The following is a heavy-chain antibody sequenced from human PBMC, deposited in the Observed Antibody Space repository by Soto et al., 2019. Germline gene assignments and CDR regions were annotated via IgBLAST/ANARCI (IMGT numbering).Heavy chain of an antibody. V-gene: IGHV3-53*01. Sequence: EVQLVESGGGLIQPGGSLRLFCAASGFTVSSKYMTWVRQAPGKGLEWVSVIYGGGTTYYADSVKGRFTISRDNSKNTLYLQVNSLRAEDTAVYYCVQTTGWPGFDFWGQGTLVTVSS. CDR3: VQTTGWPGFDF. CDR1: GFTVSSKY. J-gene: IGHJ4*02. CDR2: IYGGGTT. D-gene: IGHD6-19*01.